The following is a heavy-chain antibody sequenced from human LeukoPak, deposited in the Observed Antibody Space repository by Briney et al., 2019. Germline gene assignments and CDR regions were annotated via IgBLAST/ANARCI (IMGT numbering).Heavy chain of an antibody. Sequence: GGSLRLSCAASGFTFSSYAMSWVRQAPGKGLEWVSAISGSGGSTYYADSVKGRFTISRDNSKNTLYLQMNSLRAEDTAVYYCAKAGVVPAATNYYYYYMDVWGKGTTVTVSS. J-gene: IGHJ6*03. CDR2: ISGSGGST. CDR3: AKAGVVPAATNYYYYYMDV. V-gene: IGHV3-23*01. D-gene: IGHD2-2*01. CDR1: GFTFSSYA.